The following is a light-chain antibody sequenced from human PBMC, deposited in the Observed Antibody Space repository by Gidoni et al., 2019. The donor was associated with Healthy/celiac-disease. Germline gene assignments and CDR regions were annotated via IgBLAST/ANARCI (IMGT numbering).Light chain of an antibody. V-gene: IGKV1-39*01. CDR3: QQTYIAPKS. CDR2: AAS. CDR1: QSIASY. J-gene: IGKJ1*01. Sequence: DIQMTQSPSSLSASVGDRVTITCRASQSIASYLNWYQQKPGKAPKLLIYAASRLQSGVPSSFGGSVSGTDFTLTISSLQPEDFATYYCQQTYIAPKSFGQGTKVEI.